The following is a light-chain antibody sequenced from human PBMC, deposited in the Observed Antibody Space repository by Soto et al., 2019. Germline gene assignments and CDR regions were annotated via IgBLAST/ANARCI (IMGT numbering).Light chain of an antibody. J-gene: IGLJ2*01. CDR2: ADS. CDR3: QVWDSSSDHPGV. CDR1: NIGSKS. Sequence: SYELTQSPSVSVAPGKTARITCGGNNIGSKSVHWYQQKPGQAPVLVMYADSDRPSGIPERFSGSNSGNTATLTISRVGAGDEADYYCQVWDSSSDHPGVFGGGTKLTVL. V-gene: IGLV3-21*04.